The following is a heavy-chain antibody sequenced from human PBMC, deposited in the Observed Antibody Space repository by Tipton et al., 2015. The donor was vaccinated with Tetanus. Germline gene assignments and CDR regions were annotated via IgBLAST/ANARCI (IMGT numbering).Heavy chain of an antibody. V-gene: IGHV4-31*03. CDR2: IFSGGTT. Sequence: TLSLTCTVAGDSISSGGYYWNWVRQNPGKGLEWLGYIFSGGTTFYSPSLNGRVSMSLDTSKNLFALRLASVTAADTAVYYCARSKLLWFGESLSGFDSWGQGTLVTVSA. CDR3: ARSKLLWFGESLSGFDS. J-gene: IGHJ4*02. CDR1: GDSISSGGYY. D-gene: IGHD3-10*01.